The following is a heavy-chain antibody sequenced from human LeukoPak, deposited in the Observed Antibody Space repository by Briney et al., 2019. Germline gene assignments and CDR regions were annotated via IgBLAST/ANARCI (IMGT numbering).Heavy chain of an antibody. V-gene: IGHV3-74*01. CDR3: AREGPYSSRVPFDY. Sequence: GGSLRLSCAASGFTFSSYWMHWVRQAPGKGLVWVSRINSDGSSTNYADSVKGRFTISRDNAKNTLYLQMNSLRAEDTAVYYCAREGPYSSRVPFDYWGQGTLVTVSS. CDR2: INSDGSST. D-gene: IGHD6-19*01. CDR1: GFTFSSYW. J-gene: IGHJ4*02.